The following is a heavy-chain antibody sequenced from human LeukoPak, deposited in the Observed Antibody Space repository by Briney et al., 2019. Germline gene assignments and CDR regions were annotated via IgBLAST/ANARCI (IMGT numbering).Heavy chain of an antibody. J-gene: IGHJ5*02. CDR2: IDSRGSA. CDR1: GGSISNYY. D-gene: IGHD3-22*01. CDR3: ARQTRRLAARRSVKGVGWFDP. Sequence: SETLSLTCTVSGGSISNYYWTWVRQPPGKGLQWIGDIDSRGSAKYNSSLKSRVTISIDTSKNQFSLNLTSVTAADTAVYYCARQTRRLAARRSVKGVGWFDPWGQGTLVAVSS. V-gene: IGHV4-4*09.